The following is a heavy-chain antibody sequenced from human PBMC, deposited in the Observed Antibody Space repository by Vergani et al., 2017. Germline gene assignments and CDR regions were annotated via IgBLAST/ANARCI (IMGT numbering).Heavy chain of an antibody. V-gene: IGHV3-30*02. D-gene: IGHD3-16*01. J-gene: IGHJ4*02. CDR3: AKLGGDPY. Sequence: VQLVESGGGLVQPGGSLRLSCAASGFTFDDYAMHWVRQAPGKGLEWVAFIRYDGSNKYYADSVKGRFTISRDNSKNTLYLQMNSLRAEDTAVYYCAKLGGDPYWGQGTLVTVSS. CDR1: GFTFDDYA. CDR2: IRYDGSNK.